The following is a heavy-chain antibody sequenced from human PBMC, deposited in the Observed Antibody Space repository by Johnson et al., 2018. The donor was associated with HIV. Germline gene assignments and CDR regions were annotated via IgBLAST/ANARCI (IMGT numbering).Heavy chain of an antibody. D-gene: IGHD4-11*01. CDR2: ISSSGSTI. Sequence: VQLVESGGGVVQPGRSLRLSCAASGFTFSSYGMHWVRQAPGKGLEWVSYISSSGSTIYYADSVKGRFTISRDNAKNSLYLQMNSLRAEDTAVYYCARSLRRLQRVFDAFDIWGQGTMVTVSS. V-gene: IGHV3-48*04. J-gene: IGHJ3*02. CDR3: ARSLRRLQRVFDAFDI. CDR1: GFTFSSYG.